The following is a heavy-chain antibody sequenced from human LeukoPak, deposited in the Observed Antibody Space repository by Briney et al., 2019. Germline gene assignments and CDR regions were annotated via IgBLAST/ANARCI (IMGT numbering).Heavy chain of an antibody. J-gene: IGHJ5*02. D-gene: IGHD3-3*01. V-gene: IGHV3-21*01. CDR3: ARDFFGYDFWSGSPYNWFDP. Sequence: GGSLRLSCAASGFTVSNNYMNWVRQAPGKGLEWVSSISSSSSYIYYADSVKGRFTISRDNAKNSLYLQMNSLRAEDTAVYYCARDFFGYDFWSGSPYNWFDPWGQGTLVTVSS. CDR1: GFTVSNNY. CDR2: ISSSSSYI.